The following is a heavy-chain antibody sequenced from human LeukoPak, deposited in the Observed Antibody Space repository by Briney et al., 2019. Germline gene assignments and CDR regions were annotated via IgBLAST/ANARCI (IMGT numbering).Heavy chain of an antibody. D-gene: IGHD1-7*01. CDR2: ITTRGDVF. V-gene: IGHV3-48*03. Sequence: GGSLRLSCAVSGFNFSSAEMNWVRQAPGKGLEWISYITTRGDVFYYADSAKGRFTISRDNAKNSLFLQMNCLRADDTAVYYSARVKWHYEGYFDYWGQGTLVTVSS. CDR1: GFNFSSAE. CDR3: ARVKWHYEGYFDY. J-gene: IGHJ4*02.